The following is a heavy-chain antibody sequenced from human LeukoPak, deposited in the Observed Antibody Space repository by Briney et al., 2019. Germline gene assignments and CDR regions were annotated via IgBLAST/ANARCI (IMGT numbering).Heavy chain of an antibody. J-gene: IGHJ4*02. Sequence: GASVKVSCKASGYTFTGYYMHWVRQAPGQGLEWMGWINPNSGGTNYAQKFQGRVTMTRDTSISTAYMELSRLRSDDTAVYYCVREHRYRSGGSCYSGGDYWGQGTLVTVSS. CDR3: VREHRYRSGGSCYSGGDY. V-gene: IGHV1-2*02. CDR1: GYTFTGYY. CDR2: INPNSGGT. D-gene: IGHD2-15*01.